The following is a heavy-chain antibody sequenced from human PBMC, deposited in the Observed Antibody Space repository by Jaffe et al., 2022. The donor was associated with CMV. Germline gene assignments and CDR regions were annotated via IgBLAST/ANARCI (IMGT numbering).Heavy chain of an antibody. CDR2: IDPSDSYT. CDR1: GYSFTSYW. D-gene: IGHD5-18*01. Sequence: EVQLVQSGAEVKKPGESLRISCKGSGYSFTSYWISWVRQMPGKGLEWMGRIDPSDSYTNYSPSFQGHVTISADKSISTAYLQWSSLKASDTAMYYCARLGSGYSYGLTYYYYYYMDVWGKGTTVTVSS. V-gene: IGHV5-10-1*03. J-gene: IGHJ6*03. CDR3: ARLGSGYSYGLTYYYYYYMDV.